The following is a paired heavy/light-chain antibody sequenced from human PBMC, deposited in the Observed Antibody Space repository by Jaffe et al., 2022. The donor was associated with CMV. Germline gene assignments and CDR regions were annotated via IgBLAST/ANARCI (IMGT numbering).Heavy chain of an antibody. D-gene: IGHD3-16*02. Sequence: EVQLVESGGALEQPGGSLRLSCAASGFAFSSFAMTWVRQAPGKGLEWVSIISGSGDRTYYADSVKGRFTISRDDSKNTLYLQMNSLRAEDTATYYCAKGGLLIDDAFDIWGQGTMVTVSS. J-gene: IGHJ3*02. CDR2: ISGSGDRT. V-gene: IGHV3-23*04. CDR1: GFAFSSFA. CDR3: AKGGLLIDDAFDI.
Light chain of an antibody. V-gene: IGLV3-21*04. CDR3: QVWDATNDSWV. J-gene: IGLJ3*02. Sequence: SYVLTQPPSVAVAPGKTARITCGGNNIGHNSVHWYQQRPGQAPLLVIYYNTDRPSGIPERFSGSNSGTTATLTISRVVAGDEADYYCQVWDATNDSWVFGGGTQLTVL. CDR1: NIGHNS. CDR2: YNT.